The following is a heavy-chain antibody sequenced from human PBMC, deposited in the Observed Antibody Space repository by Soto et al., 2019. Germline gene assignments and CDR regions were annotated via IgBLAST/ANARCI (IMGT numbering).Heavy chain of an antibody. CDR1: GGTFSSYA. V-gene: IGHV1-69*13. CDR2: IIPIFGTA. CDR3: TRGDDSGDFEY. J-gene: IGHJ4*02. D-gene: IGHD3-16*01. Sequence: SVKVSCKASGGTFSSYAISWVRQAPGQGLEWMGGIIPIFGTANYAQKFQGRVTITADESTSTAYMELSSLRFEDTAMYYCTRGDDSGDFEYWGQGTLVTVSS.